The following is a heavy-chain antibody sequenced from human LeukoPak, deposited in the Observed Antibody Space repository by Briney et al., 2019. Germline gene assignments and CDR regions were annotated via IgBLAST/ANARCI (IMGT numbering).Heavy chain of an antibody. Sequence: GGSLRLSCAASGFTFSSYSMNWVRQAPGKGLEWVSSISSSSGYIYYADSVKGRFTISRDNAKNSLYLQMNSLRAEDTAVYYCARDSSEYSSSWYAGYWGQGTLVTVSS. CDR2: ISSSSGYI. CDR3: ARDSSEYSSSWYAGY. D-gene: IGHD6-13*01. CDR1: GFTFSSYS. J-gene: IGHJ4*02. V-gene: IGHV3-21*01.